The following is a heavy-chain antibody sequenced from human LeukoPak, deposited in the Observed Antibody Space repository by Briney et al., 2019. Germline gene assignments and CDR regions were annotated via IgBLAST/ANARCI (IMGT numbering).Heavy chain of an antibody. V-gene: IGHV3-11*01. J-gene: IGHJ4*02. D-gene: IGHD3-22*01. CDR2: ISSSGSTI. Sequence: NAGGSLRLSCAASGFTFSDYYMSWIRQAPGKGLEWVSYISSSGSTIYYADSVKGRFTISRVNAKNSLYLQMNSLRAEDTAVYYCARGISTYYYDSSGYYRDYWGQGTLVTVSS. CDR3: ARGISTYYYDSSGYYRDY. CDR1: GFTFSDYY.